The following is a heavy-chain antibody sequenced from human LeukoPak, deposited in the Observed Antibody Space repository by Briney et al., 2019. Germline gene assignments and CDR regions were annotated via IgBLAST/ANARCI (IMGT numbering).Heavy chain of an antibody. V-gene: IGHV3-74*01. J-gene: IGHJ4*02. Sequence: GGSLRLSCAASGFIFSSWWMLWFRRPPGKGLESVAHISNDGSYIVYADSVRGRFTISRDNAENTLYLQMHSLRPEDTGVYYCVTFGFDWSSSYWGQGAQVTVPS. CDR3: VTFGFDWSSSY. D-gene: IGHD3-9*01. CDR1: GFIFSSWW. CDR2: ISNDGSYI.